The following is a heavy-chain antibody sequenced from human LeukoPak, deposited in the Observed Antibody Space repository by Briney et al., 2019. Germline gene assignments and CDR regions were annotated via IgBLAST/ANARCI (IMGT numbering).Heavy chain of an antibody. D-gene: IGHD2-21*02. CDR3: ARDLLAYCGGDCYSGSYYYYGMDV. V-gene: IGHV3-33*01. CDR2: IWYDGSNK. J-gene: IGHJ6*01. Sequence: GGSLRLSCAASGFTFSSYGMHWVRQAPGKGLEWVAVIWYDGSNKNYADSVKGRFTISRDYAKNSLDLQMNSLGAEDTAVYYCARDLLAYCGGDCYSGSYYYYGMDVWGQGSTGTVSS. CDR1: GFTFSSYG.